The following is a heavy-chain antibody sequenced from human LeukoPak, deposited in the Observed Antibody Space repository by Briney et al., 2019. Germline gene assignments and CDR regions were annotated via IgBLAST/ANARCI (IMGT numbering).Heavy chain of an antibody. V-gene: IGHV1-8*01. D-gene: IGHD3-10*01. J-gene: IGHJ5*02. CDR3: ATNRLVRGVIIRNWFDP. CDR1: GYTFTSYD. Sequence: ASVKVSCKASGYTFTSYDINWVRQATGQGLEWMGWMNPNSGNTGYAQKFQGRVTMTRSTSISTAYMELSSLRSEDTAVYYCATNRLVRGVIIRNWFDPWGQGTLVTVSS. CDR2: MNPNSGNT.